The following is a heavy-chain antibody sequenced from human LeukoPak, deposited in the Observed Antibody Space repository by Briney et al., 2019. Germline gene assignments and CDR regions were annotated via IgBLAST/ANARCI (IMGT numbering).Heavy chain of an antibody. CDR2: MYQSGNT. D-gene: IGHD2-8*02. Sequence: SETLSLTCAVSGGSISSGDYSWTWIRQPPGQGLEWIGYMYQSGNTYYNPSLKSRVTISVDRSKNQFSLKLSSVTAADTAVYYCARYGWIHLYYYYYGMDVWGQGTTVTVSS. V-gene: IGHV4-30-2*01. CDR1: GGSISSGDYS. CDR3: ARYGWIHLYYYYYGMDV. J-gene: IGHJ6*02.